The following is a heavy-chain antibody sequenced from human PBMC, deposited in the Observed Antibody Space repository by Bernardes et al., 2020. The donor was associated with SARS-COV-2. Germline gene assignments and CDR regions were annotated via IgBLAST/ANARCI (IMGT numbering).Heavy chain of an antibody. J-gene: IGHJ4*02. Sequence: WVSLRLTCAVSGDSMTNDAYYWAWLRQPKGKELEWIRSLSNSGPPSYSPSFKSRVTLSADTSKKQFSLRLNSVTAADTAVYFCARLKVLRHLDWSMSWLEYYFDFWEQGTLIPVSS. CDR2: LSNSGPP. V-gene: IGHV4-39*01. CDR3: ARLKVLRHLDWSMSWLEYYFDF. CDR1: GDSMTNDAYY. D-gene: IGHD3-9*01.